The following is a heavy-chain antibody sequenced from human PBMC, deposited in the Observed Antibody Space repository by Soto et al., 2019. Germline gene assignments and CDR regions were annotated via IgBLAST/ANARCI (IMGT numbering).Heavy chain of an antibody. CDR1: GYTFTSYG. CDR3: ARDRYYDILTGPSRFDY. V-gene: IGHV1-18*01. CDR2: ISAYNGNT. J-gene: IGHJ4*02. Sequence: ASVKVSCKASGYTFTSYGISWVRQAPGQRLEWMGWISAYNGNTNYAQKLQGRVTMTTDTSTSTAYMELRSLRSDDTTVYYCARDRYYDILTGPSRFDYWGQGTLVTVSS. D-gene: IGHD3-9*01.